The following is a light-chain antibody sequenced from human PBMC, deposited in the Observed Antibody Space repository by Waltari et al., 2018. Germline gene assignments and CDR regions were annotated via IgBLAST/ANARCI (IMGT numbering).Light chain of an antibody. J-gene: IGKJ3*01. CDR1: QSIDAY. CDR2: ASS. Sequence: DSQMTQSPSSLSASVGDRVTSTCRASQSIDAYLNWYQQKPGKAPKLLIYASSNLQSGVPSRFRGSGSGTDFTLTITSLQPEDFAVYYCQEPGRTFGPGTKVDIK. CDR3: QEPGRT. V-gene: IGKV1-39*02.